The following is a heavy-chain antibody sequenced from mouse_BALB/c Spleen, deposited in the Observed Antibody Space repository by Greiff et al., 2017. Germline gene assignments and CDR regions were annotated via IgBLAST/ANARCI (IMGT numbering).Heavy chain of an antibody. CDR3: ARHAPDDYGSSPFDY. CDR2: ISNGGGST. D-gene: IGHD1-1*01. J-gene: IGHJ2*01. V-gene: IGHV5-12-2*01. Sequence: EVKLMESGGGLVQPGGSLKLSCAASGFTFSSYTMSWVRQTPEKRLEWVAYISNGGGSTYYPDTVKGRFTISRDNAKNTLYLQMSSLKSEDTAMYYCARHAPDDYGSSPFDYWGQGTTLTVSA. CDR1: GFTFSSYT.